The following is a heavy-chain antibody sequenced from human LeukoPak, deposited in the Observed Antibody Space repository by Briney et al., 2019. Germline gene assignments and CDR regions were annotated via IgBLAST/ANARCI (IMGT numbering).Heavy chain of an antibody. V-gene: IGHV3-53*01. CDR2: IYSGGST. Sequence: PGGSLRLSCAASGFTVSSNYISWVRQAPGKGLEWVSVIYSGGSTYYADSVKGRFTISRDNSKDTLYLQMNSLRAEDTAVYYCARVASGSYPQGWFDPWGQGTLVTVSS. CDR3: ARVASGSYPQGWFDP. D-gene: IGHD1-26*01. J-gene: IGHJ5*02. CDR1: GFTVSSNY.